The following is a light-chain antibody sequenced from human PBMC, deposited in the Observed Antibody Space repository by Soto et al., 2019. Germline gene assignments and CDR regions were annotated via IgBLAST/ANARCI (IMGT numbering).Light chain of an antibody. J-gene: IGKJ5*01. CDR1: QSVSSY. Sequence: EIVLTQSPATLSLSPGERATFSCRASQSVSSYLAWFQQKPGQAPRLLIYDASTRATGIAARFSGSASRTDFTLTISSLEPEDFAVYYCQQHNNWPPSITFGQGTRLEIK. V-gene: IGKV3-11*01. CDR3: QQHNNWPPSIT. CDR2: DAS.